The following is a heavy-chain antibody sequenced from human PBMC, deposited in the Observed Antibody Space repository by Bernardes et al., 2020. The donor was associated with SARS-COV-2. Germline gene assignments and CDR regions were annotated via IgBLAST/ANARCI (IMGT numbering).Heavy chain of an antibody. Sequence: TLSLPCTVSGCSIIHSYWNWIRQPSWKGLEWIGRISTSGSTNYNPSLKSRIIMSVDTSKKQISLKLSSVTAADTAVYYCARDGGSGWYFDWGQGTLVTVSS. CDR2: ISTSGST. CDR3: ARDGGSGWYFD. V-gene: IGHV4-4*07. D-gene: IGHD6-19*01. CDR1: GCSIIHSY. J-gene: IGHJ4*02.